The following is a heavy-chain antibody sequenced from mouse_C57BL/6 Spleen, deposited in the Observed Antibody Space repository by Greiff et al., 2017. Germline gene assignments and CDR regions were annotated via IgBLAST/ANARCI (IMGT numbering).Heavy chain of an antibody. CDR3: ARQSSGYDFDY. CDR2: ISGGGGNT. V-gene: IGHV5-9*01. Sequence: EVMLVESGGGLVKPGGSLKLSCAASGFTFSSYTMSWVRQTPEKRLEWVATISGGGGNTYYPDSVKGRFTISRDNAKNTLYLQMSSLRSEDTALYYCARQSSGYDFDYWGQGTTLTVSS. J-gene: IGHJ2*01. D-gene: IGHD3-2*02. CDR1: GFTFSSYT.